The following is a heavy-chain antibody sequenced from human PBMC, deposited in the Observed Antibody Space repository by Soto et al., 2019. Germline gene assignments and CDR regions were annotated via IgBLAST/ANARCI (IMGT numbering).Heavy chain of an antibody. J-gene: IGHJ4*02. Sequence: QVQLVQSGAEVKKPGASVKVSCKASGYTFTGYYMHWVRQAPGQGLEWMGGINPTSGGTNYAQKFQGWVTMTRDTSISTAYMELSRLRSDDTAVYYCARAGGIVATMYYFDYWGQGTLVTVSS. CDR1: GYTFTGYY. V-gene: IGHV1-2*04. CDR3: ARAGGIVATMYYFDY. D-gene: IGHD5-12*01. CDR2: INPTSGGT.